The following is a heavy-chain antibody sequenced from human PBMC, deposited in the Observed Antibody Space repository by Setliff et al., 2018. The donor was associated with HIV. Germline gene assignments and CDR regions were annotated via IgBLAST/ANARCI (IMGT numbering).Heavy chain of an antibody. J-gene: IGHJ4*02. CDR1: GFTFSNYG. V-gene: IGHV3-48*01. CDR2: ISGSSGII. CDR3: ARDRLRFLEWLPLDY. D-gene: IGHD3-3*01. Sequence: GGSLRLSCAASGFTFSNYGMNWVRQAPGKGLEWVAYISGSSGIIYYADSVKGRCTISRDNAQDSLFLQMNSLRAEDTAVYYCARDRLRFLEWLPLDYWGQGTLVTVSS.